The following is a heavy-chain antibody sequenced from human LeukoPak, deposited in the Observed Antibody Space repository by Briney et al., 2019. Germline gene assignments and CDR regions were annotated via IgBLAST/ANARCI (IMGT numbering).Heavy chain of an antibody. Sequence: SVKVSCKASGGTFSSYAISWVRQAPGQGLEWMGGIIPIFGTANYAQKFQGRVTITADKSTSTAYMELSSLRSEDTAVYYCARVSCSSTSCYYSWSDPWGQGTLVTVSS. CDR3: ARVSCSSTSCYYSWSDP. D-gene: IGHD2-2*01. CDR1: GGTFSSYA. J-gene: IGHJ5*02. V-gene: IGHV1-69*06. CDR2: IIPIFGTA.